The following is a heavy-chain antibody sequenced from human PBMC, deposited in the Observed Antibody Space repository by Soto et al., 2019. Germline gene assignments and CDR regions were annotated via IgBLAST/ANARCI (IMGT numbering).Heavy chain of an antibody. Sequence: PWWSLRLSCAASVFSFSTYNMDWFRQAPGKRPEWIAYISTTSFTIYYADSVKGRFTISRDNDRNSLYLEMNSLRDEDTAVYYCARDRCYDGTCYSASDSWGQGTLVTVSS. D-gene: IGHD2-15*01. V-gene: IGHV3-48*02. J-gene: IGHJ5*01. CDR3: ARDRCYDGTCYSASDS. CDR2: ISTTSFTI. CDR1: VFSFSTYN.